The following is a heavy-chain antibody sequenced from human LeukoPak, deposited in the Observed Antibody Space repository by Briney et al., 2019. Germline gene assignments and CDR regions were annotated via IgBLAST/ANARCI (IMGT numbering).Heavy chain of an antibody. J-gene: IGHJ4*02. V-gene: IGHV3-48*01. Sequence: GGSLRLSXAASGFTFSSYSMNWVGQAPGKGLEWVSYISSSSSTIYYADSVKGRFTISRDNAKSSLYLQMNSLRAEDTAVYYCAGAARDCSGGSCPYYFDYWGQGTLVTVSS. CDR2: ISSSSSTI. D-gene: IGHD2-15*01. CDR3: AGAARDCSGGSCPYYFDY. CDR1: GFTFSSYS.